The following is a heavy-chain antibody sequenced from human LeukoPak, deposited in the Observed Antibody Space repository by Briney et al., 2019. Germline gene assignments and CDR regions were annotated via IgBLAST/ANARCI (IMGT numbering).Heavy chain of an antibody. CDR2: ISSSSSYI. V-gene: IGHV3-21*01. D-gene: IGHD5-18*01. CDR1: GFTFSSYS. J-gene: IGHJ4*02. CDR3: ARDQGYSYGYEFDY. Sequence: PGGSLRLSCAASGFTFSSYSMNWVRRAPGKGLEWVSSISSSSSYIYYADSVKGRFTISRDNAKNSLYLQMNSLRAEDTAVYYCARDQGYSYGYEFDYWGQGTLVTVSS.